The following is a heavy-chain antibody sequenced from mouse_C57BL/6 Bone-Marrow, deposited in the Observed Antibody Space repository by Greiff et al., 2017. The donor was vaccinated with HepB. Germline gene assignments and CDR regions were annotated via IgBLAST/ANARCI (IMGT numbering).Heavy chain of an antibody. CDR2: IYPRSGNT. V-gene: IGHV1-81*01. J-gene: IGHJ1*03. D-gene: IGHD2-3*01. Sequence: QVQLQQSGAELARPGASVKLSCKASGYTFTSYGISWVKQRPGQGLEWIGEIYPRSGNTYYNEKFKGKATLTADKSSSTAYMELRSLTSEDSAVYFCARSGGWLPPYFDVWGTGTTVTVSS. CDR1: GYTFTSYG. CDR3: ARSGGWLPPYFDV.